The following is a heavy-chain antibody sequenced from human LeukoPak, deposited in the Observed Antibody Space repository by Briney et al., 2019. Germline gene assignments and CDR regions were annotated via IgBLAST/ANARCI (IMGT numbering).Heavy chain of an antibody. D-gene: IGHD6-13*01. V-gene: IGHV3-21*01. CDR2: ISSSSSYI. CDR3: ARDLGGSSSWDLHYYGMDV. CDR1: GFTFSSYS. J-gene: IGHJ6*02. Sequence: GGSLRLSCAASGFTFSSYSMSWVRQAPGKGLEWVSSISSSSSYIYYADSVKGRFTISRDNAKNSLYLQMNSLRAEDTAVYYCARDLGGSSSWDLHYYGMDVWGQGTTVTVSS.